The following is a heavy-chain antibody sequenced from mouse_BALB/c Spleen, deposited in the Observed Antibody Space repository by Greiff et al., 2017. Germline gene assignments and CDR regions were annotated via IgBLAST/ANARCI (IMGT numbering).Heavy chain of an antibody. CDR1: GFTFSDYY. V-gene: IGHV5-4*02. CDR2: ISDGGSYT. J-gene: IGHJ3*01. Sequence: EVKVVESGGGLVKPGGSLKLSCAASGFTFSDYYMYWVRQTPEKRLEWVATISDGGSYTYYPDSVKGRFTISRDNAKNNLYLQMSSLKSEDTAMYYCARDYYRYDVAWFAYWGQGTLVTVSA. CDR3: ARDYYRYDVAWFAY. D-gene: IGHD2-14*01.